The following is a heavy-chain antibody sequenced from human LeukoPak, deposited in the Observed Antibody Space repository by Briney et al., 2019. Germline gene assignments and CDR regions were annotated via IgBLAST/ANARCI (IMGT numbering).Heavy chain of an antibody. J-gene: IGHJ6*02. CDR3: ARSTVLWFGESNADYYYGMDV. D-gene: IGHD3-10*01. CDR1: GYTFTGYY. CDR2: INPNSGGT. V-gene: IGHV1-2*02. Sequence: ASVKVSCKASGYTFTGYYMHWVRQAPGQGLEWMGWINPNSGGTNYAQKFQDRVTMTRDTSISTAYMELSRLRSDDTAVYYCARSTVLWFGESNADYYYGMDVWGQGTTVTVSS.